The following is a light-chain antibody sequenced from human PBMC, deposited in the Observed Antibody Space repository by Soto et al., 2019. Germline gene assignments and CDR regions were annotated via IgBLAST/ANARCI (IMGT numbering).Light chain of an antibody. V-gene: IGLV2-8*01. CDR2: EVT. J-gene: IGLJ1*01. CDR3: NSYVGSNNYV. Sequence: QSALTQPRSVSGSPGQSVTISCTGTSSDVGAYNYVSWYQHHPGKAPKLIIYEVTKRPSGVPDRFSGSKSGNTASLTVSGLQADDEADYYCNSYVGSNNYVFGTGTKLTVL. CDR1: SSDVGAYNY.